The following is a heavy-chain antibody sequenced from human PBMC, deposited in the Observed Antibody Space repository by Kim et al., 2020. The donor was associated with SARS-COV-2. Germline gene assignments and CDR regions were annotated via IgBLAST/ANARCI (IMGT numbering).Heavy chain of an antibody. CDR3: ARAIVVVPAAISPGGEPLEQCYYGMDV. CDR1: GGSFSGYY. Sequence: SETLSLTCAVYGGSFSGYYWSWIRQPPGKGLEWIGEINHSGSTNYNPSLKSRVTISVDTSKNQFSLKLSSVTAADTAVYYCARAIVVVPAAISPGGEPLEQCYYGMDVWGQGTTVTVSS. CDR2: INHSGST. V-gene: IGHV4-34*01. D-gene: IGHD2-2*02. J-gene: IGHJ6*02.